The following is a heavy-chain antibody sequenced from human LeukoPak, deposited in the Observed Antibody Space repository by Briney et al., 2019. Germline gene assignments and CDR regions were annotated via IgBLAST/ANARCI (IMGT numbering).Heavy chain of an antibody. CDR3: ARVGYCSSSTCRNYFDY. D-gene: IGHD2-2*01. CDR1: GFPLSGYS. V-gene: IGHV3-21*01. J-gene: IGHJ4*02. Sequence: KPGGSLRLYCAASGFPLSGYSMNWVRQAPGKGLEWVSSITGSTNYIYYADSVKGRFTISRDNAKNSLYLQMNSLRAEDTAVYYCARVGYCSSSTCRNYFDYWGQGTLVTVSS. CDR2: ITGSTNYI.